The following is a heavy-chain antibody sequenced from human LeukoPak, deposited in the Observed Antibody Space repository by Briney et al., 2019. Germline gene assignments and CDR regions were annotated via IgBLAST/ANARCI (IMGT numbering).Heavy chain of an antibody. V-gene: IGHV3-23*01. CDR1: GFTFSSYA. J-gene: IGHJ4*02. CDR2: ISGSGGST. D-gene: IGHD5-18*01. CDR3: AKDDGNSFIWNPFDN. Sequence: QAGGSLRLSCAASGFTFSSYAMSWVRQAPGKGLEWVSAISGSGGSTYYADSVKGRFTISRHNSKNTLYLQMNSLRAEDTAVYYCAKDDGNSFIWNPFDNWGQGTLVTVSS.